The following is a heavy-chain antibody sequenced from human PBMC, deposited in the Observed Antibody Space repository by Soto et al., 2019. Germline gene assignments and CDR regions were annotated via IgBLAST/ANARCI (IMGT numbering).Heavy chain of an antibody. D-gene: IGHD1-26*01. Sequence: PSETLSLTCTVSGGSISSYYWSWIRQPPGKGLEWIGYIYYSGSTNYNPSLKSRVTISVDTSKNQFSLKLSSVTAADTAVYYCAREVFKVGATDYWGQGTLVTVS. CDR2: IYYSGST. CDR1: GGSISSYY. V-gene: IGHV4-59*01. J-gene: IGHJ4*02. CDR3: AREVFKVGATDY.